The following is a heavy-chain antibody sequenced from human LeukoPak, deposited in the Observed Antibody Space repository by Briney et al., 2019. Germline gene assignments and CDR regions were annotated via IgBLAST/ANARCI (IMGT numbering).Heavy chain of an antibody. CDR2: INPNSGGT. CDR1: GYTFNGYY. Sequence: ASVKVSCKASGYTFNGYYMHWVRQAPGKGLEWMGRINPNSGGTNYAQKFQGRVTMTRDTSISTAYMELSRLRSDDTAVYYCARDHDSSGYYLSDFDYWGQGTLVTVSS. J-gene: IGHJ4*02. V-gene: IGHV1-2*06. D-gene: IGHD3-22*01. CDR3: ARDHDSSGYYLSDFDY.